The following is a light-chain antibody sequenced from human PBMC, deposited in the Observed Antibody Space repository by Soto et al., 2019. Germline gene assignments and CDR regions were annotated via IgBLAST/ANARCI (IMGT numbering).Light chain of an antibody. CDR2: KVS. J-gene: IGKJ2*01. Sequence: DVVMTQSPLSLPVTLGQPASISCRSSQSLVHSDGNTYLIWFHQRQGQSPRRLIYKVSNRDSGVPDRFSGSGSDTDFTLKISGVEAEDVGVYYCMQGTHWPPYTFGQGTKLEI. CDR3: MQGTHWPPYT. CDR1: QSLVHSDGNTY. V-gene: IGKV2-30*02.